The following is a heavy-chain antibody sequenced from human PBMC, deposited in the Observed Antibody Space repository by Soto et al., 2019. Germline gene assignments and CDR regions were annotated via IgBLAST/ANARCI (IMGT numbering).Heavy chain of an antibody. Sequence: ASVKVSCKASGGTFSSYAISWVRQAPGQGLEWMGIINPSGGSTSYAQKFQGRVTMTRDTSTSTVYMELSSLRSEDTAVYYCARRVRILDAFDIWGQGTMVTVSS. CDR2: INPSGGST. V-gene: IGHV1-46*01. CDR3: ARRVRILDAFDI. CDR1: GGTFSSYA. D-gene: IGHD2-2*01. J-gene: IGHJ3*02.